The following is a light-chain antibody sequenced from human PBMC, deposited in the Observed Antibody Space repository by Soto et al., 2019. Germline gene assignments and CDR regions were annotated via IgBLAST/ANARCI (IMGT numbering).Light chain of an antibody. V-gene: IGKV1-27*01. CDR3: QKYNSSPWT. J-gene: IGKJ1*01. Sequence: DIQMTQSPSSLSASVRDRVTITCRASQGIANYLAWYQQKPGKVPKLLIYAASTLQSGVPSRFSGSGSGTDFTLTISSLQPEDVATYYCQKYNSSPWTFGQGTEVEIK. CDR2: AAS. CDR1: QGIANY.